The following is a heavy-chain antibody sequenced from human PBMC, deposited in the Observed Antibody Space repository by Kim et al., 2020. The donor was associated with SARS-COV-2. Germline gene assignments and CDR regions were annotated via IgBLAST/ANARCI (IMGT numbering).Heavy chain of an antibody. J-gene: IGHJ6*02. V-gene: IGHV4-4*07. CDR3: ARDWGELLPPRYYYYYGMDV. CDR1: GGSISSYY. D-gene: IGHD1-26*01. CDR2: IYTSGST. Sequence: SETLSLTCTVSGGSISSYYWSWIRQPAGKGLEWIGRIYTSGSTNYNPSLKSRVTMSVDTSKNQFSLKLSSVTAADTAVYYCARDWGELLPPRYYYYYGMDVWGQGTTVTVSS.